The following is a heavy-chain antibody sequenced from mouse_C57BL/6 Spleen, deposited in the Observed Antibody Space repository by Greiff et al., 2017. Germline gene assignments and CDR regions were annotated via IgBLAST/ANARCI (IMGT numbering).Heavy chain of an antibody. J-gene: IGHJ3*01. CDR2: IHPNSGST. CDR3: ARRADGYPFAY. D-gene: IGHD2-3*01. V-gene: IGHV1-64*01. CDR1: GYTFTSYW. Sequence: QVHVKQPGAELVKPGASVKLSCKASGYTFTSYWMHWVKQRPGQGLEWIGMIHPNSGSTNYNEKFKSKATLTVDKSSSTAYMQLSSLTSEDSAVYYCARRADGYPFAYWGQGTLVTVSA.